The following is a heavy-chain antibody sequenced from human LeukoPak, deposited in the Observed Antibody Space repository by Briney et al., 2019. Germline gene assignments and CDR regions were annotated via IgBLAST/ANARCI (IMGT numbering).Heavy chain of an antibody. J-gene: IGHJ3*02. V-gene: IGHV1-69*04. D-gene: IGHD5-12*01. CDR1: GGTFSSYA. CDR2: IIPILGIA. Sequence: RASVKVSCKASGGTFSSYAISWVRQAPGQGLEWMGRIIPILGIANYAQKFQGRVTITADKSTSTAYMELSSLRSEDTAVYYCARYSGYDLSLLQNAFDIWGQGTMVNVSS. CDR3: ARYSGYDLSLLQNAFDI.